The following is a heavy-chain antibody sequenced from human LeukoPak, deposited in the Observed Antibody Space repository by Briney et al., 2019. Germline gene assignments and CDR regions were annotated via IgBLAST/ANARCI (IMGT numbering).Heavy chain of an antibody. Sequence: GGSLRLSCAASGFTFSDYYMSWIRQAPGKGLEWISYISGSSTSTNYADSVKGRFTISRDNAKNSLYLQMNSLRAEDTAVYYCAKANGYYFDCWGQGTLVTVSS. V-gene: IGHV3-11*05. CDR3: AKANGYYFDC. CDR2: ISGSSTST. CDR1: GFTFSDYY. J-gene: IGHJ4*02. D-gene: IGHD2-8*01.